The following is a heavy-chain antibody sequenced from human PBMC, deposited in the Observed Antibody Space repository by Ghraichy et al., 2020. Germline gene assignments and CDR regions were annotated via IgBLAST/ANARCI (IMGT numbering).Heavy chain of an antibody. CDR1: GGSIASSSFY. Sequence: SQTLSLTCIISGGSIASSSFYWGWICQPPGKGLEWIGNIYFSGKTYYNPSLKSRVTISVDTSKNQFSLTLTSVTAADTAVYYCARALTPGGGSFTYYFYGMDVWGQGTTVTVSS. CDR2: IYFSGKT. D-gene: IGHD2-15*01. J-gene: IGHJ6*02. V-gene: IGHV4-39*01. CDR3: ARALTPGGGSFTYYFYGMDV.